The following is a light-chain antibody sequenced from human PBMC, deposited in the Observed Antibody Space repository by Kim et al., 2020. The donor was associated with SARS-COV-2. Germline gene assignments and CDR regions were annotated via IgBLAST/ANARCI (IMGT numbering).Light chain of an antibody. CDR1: IIGSKS. Sequence: GKTARISRGGNIIGSKSGDWYKQKPGQAPLLVIYYDSNRPSGIPERFYGSKSGNTATLTISRVEAGDEADYYCQVWDSSSDHRVFGRGTQLTVL. CDR2: YDS. CDR3: QVWDSSSDHRV. J-gene: IGLJ3*02. V-gene: IGLV3-21*04.